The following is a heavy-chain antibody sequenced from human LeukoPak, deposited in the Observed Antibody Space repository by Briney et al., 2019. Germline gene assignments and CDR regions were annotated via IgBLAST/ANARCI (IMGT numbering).Heavy chain of an antibody. CDR1: GFSVGDNY. V-gene: IGHV3-69-1*01. Sequence: GGSLRLSCAASGFSVGDNYMSWVRQAPGKGLEWVSVIYSSGEIYYIESVEGRFTISRDNSKNSLYLQMNSLRAEDTAVYYCARVPYQLLPFDYWGQGTLVTVSS. J-gene: IGHJ4*02. CDR2: IYSSGEI. CDR3: ARVPYQLLPFDY. D-gene: IGHD2-2*01.